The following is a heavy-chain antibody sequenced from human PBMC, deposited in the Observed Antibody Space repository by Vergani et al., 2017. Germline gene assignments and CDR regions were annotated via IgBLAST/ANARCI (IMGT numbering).Heavy chain of an antibody. CDR2: IDWDDDK. V-gene: IGHV2-5*02. D-gene: IGHD5-12*01. CDR3: AHSGYDLEMVFDY. J-gene: IGHJ4*02. CDR1: GFPLSTSGVG. Sequence: QITVKESGPTLVKPTHTLTLICTFSGFPLSTSGVGVGWSRQPPGKALEWLAVIDWDDDKRYSLSLKSRLTITKNTSNNQVVLTRTNSDPVDTATYYCAHSGYDLEMVFDYWGQGTLVTVSS.